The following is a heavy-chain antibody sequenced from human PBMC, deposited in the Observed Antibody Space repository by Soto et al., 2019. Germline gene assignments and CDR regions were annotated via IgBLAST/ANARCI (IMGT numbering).Heavy chain of an antibody. CDR1: GFTFSSYA. J-gene: IGHJ3*02. D-gene: IGHD3-3*01. V-gene: IGHV3-23*01. CDR2: ISGSGGST. Sequence: EVQLLESGGGLVQPGVSLRLSCAADGFTFSSYAMIWVLQAPGKGLEWVSAISGSGGSTYYADSVKGRFTSSRDNSKNTLYLQMNSLRAEDTAVYYCAKDWSASGAGIFAFDIWGQGTMVTVSS. CDR3: AKDWSASGAGIFAFDI.